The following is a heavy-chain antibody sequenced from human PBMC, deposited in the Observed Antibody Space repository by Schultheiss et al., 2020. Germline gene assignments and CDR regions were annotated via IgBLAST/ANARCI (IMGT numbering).Heavy chain of an antibody. D-gene: IGHD2-2*01. CDR1: GFTFSNYN. CDR2: IYASSTYI. J-gene: IGHJ4*02. Sequence: GGSLRLSCAASGFTFSNYNMNWVRRAPGKGLEWVSSIYASSTYIYYADSVKGRFTVSRDNAKNSLYLQMNSLRAEDTALYYCATPYCSGTSCSINYFDYWGQGTLVTVSS. CDR3: ATPYCSGTSCSINYFDY. V-gene: IGHV3-21*04.